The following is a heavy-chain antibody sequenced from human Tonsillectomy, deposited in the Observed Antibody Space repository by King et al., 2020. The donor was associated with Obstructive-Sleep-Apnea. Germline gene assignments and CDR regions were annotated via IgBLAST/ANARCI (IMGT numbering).Heavy chain of an antibody. D-gene: IGHD3-16*01. CDR3: ARDYSIGWWGRNGGY. J-gene: IGHJ4*02. CDR2: ISSYNGNT. Sequence: QLVQSGAEVKKPGASVKVSCKASGYTFTSYGISWVRQAPGQGLEWMGWISSYNGNTNYAQKLQGRVTMTTDTSTSTAYMGLRSLRSDDTAGYYCARDYSIGWWGRNGGYWGQGTLVTVSS. V-gene: IGHV1-18*04. CDR1: GYTFTSYG.